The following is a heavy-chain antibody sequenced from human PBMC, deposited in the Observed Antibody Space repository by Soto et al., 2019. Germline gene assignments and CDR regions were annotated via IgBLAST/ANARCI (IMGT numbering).Heavy chain of an antibody. J-gene: IGHJ4*02. D-gene: IGHD3-22*01. V-gene: IGHV1-46*03. CDR1: GYTFTSYY. CDR2: INPSGGST. Sequence: ASVKVSCKASGYTFTSYYMHWVRQAPGQGLEWMGIINPSGGSTSYAQKFQGRVTMTRDTSTSTVYMELSSLRSEDTAVYYCARVLYDYYDSSGYPSDYWGQGTLVTVS. CDR3: ARVLYDYYDSSGYPSDY.